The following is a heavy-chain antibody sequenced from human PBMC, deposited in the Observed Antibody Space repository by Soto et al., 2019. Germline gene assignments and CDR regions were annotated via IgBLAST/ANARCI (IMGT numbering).Heavy chain of an antibody. D-gene: IGHD1-26*01. CDR1: GYTFTSYC. Sequence: ASVKVSCKASGYTFTSYCMCWVRQASGQGLEWMGWITAYNGNTNYPQKLQGRVTMTTETXTSTAYMELRSLRADATAGYYCARYLGVGGAARVYYCYYGMDVWG. CDR3: ARYLGVGGAARVYYCYYGMDV. CDR2: ITAYNGNT. V-gene: IGHV1-18*04. J-gene: IGHJ6*02.